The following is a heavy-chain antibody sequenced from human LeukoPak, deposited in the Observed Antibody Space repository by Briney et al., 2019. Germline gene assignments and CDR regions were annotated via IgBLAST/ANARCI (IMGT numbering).Heavy chain of an antibody. V-gene: IGHV3-30-3*01. J-gene: IGHJ4*02. D-gene: IGHD3-10*01. Sequence: PAGRSLRLSCAASGFTFSSYAMHWVRQAPGKGLEWVAVISYDGSNKYYADSVKGRFTISRDNSKNTLYLQMNSLRAEDTAVYYCARDGYYGSGSYEGYFDYWGQGTLVTVSS. CDR2: ISYDGSNK. CDR3: ARDGYYGSGSYEGYFDY. CDR1: GFTFSSYA.